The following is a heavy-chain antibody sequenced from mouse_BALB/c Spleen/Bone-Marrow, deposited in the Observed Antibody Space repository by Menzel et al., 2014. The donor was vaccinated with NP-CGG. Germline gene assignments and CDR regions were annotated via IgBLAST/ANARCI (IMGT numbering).Heavy chain of an antibody. V-gene: IGHV1-9*01. CDR2: ILPGSGSN. D-gene: IGHD3-1*01. Sequence: VQGVESGAELMKPGASVKISCKATGYTFSSYWIEWVKQRPGHGLEWIGEILPGSGSNKYNEKFKGKATFTADTSSNTAYMQLSSPTSEDSAVYYCATARATSYYGMDYWGQGTSVTVSS. CDR3: ATARATSYYGMDY. CDR1: GYTFSSYW. J-gene: IGHJ4*01.